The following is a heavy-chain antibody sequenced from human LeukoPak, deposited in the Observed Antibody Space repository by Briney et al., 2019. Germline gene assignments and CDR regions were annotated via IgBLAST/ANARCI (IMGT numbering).Heavy chain of an antibody. CDR2: ISSSGSTI. CDR1: GFTFSDYY. D-gene: IGHD3-10*01. Sequence: GGSLRLSCAASGFTFSDYYMSWIRQAPGKGLEWVSYISSSGSTIYYADSVKGRFTISRDNAKNSLYLQMNSLRAEDTAVYYCARPSYPITMVRGVIGYFDYWGQGTLVTVSS. V-gene: IGHV3-11*01. J-gene: IGHJ4*02. CDR3: ARPSYPITMVRGVIGYFDY.